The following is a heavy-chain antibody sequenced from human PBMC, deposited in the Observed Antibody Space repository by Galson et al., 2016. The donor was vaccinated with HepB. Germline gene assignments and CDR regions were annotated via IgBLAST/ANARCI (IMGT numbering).Heavy chain of an antibody. CDR3: GRDRAGGSGWSDL. J-gene: IGHJ5*02. V-gene: IGHV1-2*04. CDR2: INPSSGGT. CDR1: GYTLSDSY. D-gene: IGHD6-19*01. Sequence: SVKVSCKASGYTLSDSYIHWVRQLPGQGLEWMGWINPSSGGTNSAQKFQGWVTMTRDTSLNTAYMEIRRLKSDDTGGYYCGRDRAGGSGWSDLWGQGTLVTVSS.